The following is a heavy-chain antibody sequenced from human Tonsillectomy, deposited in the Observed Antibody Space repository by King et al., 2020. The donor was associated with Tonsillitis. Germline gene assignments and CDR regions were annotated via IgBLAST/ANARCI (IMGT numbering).Heavy chain of an antibody. CDR1: GYSFTGHY. Sequence: QLVQSGAEVKKPGASVKVSCKASGYSFTGHYMHWVRQAPGLGLEWMGWINPNSGGTNYAQKFQGWVTMTRDTSISTAYMELSSLTSDDTAVYYCARDPGGAATVRSLDYWGQGTLVTVSS. V-gene: IGHV1-2*04. CDR2: INPNSGGT. J-gene: IGHJ4*02. D-gene: IGHD6-25*01. CDR3: ARDPGGAATVRSLDY.